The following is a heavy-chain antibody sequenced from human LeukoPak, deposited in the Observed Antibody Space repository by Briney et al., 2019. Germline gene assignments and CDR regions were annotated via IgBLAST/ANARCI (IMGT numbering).Heavy chain of an antibody. CDR2: INHSGST. CDR3: ARYGYYDSSGYREYNWFDP. CDR1: GGSFSGYY. Sequence: SETLSLTCAVYGGSFSGYYWSWIRQPPGKGLEWIGEINHSGSTNYNPSLKSRVTISVDTSKSQFSLKLSSVTAADTAVYYCARYGYYDSSGYREYNWFDPWGQGTLVTVSS. V-gene: IGHV4-34*01. J-gene: IGHJ5*02. D-gene: IGHD3-22*01.